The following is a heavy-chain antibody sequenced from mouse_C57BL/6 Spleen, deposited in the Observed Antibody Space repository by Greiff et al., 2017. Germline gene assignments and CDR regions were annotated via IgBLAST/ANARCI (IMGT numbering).Heavy chain of an antibody. V-gene: IGHV3-6*01. CDR3: ARDSNYFYYFDY. CDR2: ISYDGSN. D-gene: IGHD2-5*01. J-gene: IGHJ2*01. CDR1: GYSITSGYY. Sequence: DVKLQESGPGLVKPSQSLSLTCSVTGYSITSGYYWNWIRQFPGNKLEWMGYISYDGSNNYNPSLKNRISITRDTSKNQFFLKLNSVTTEDTATYYCARDSNYFYYFDYWGQGTTLTVSS.